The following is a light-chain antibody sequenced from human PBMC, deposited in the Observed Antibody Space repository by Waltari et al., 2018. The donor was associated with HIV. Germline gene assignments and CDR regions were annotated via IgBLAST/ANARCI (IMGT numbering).Light chain of an antibody. J-gene: IGLJ2*01. CDR1: KLGHKY. V-gene: IGLV3-1*01. CDR3: QAWDSSTVV. CDR2: QDS. Sequence: SSELTQPPSVSVSPGQPASITCSGDKLGHKYACWYQQKQGQSPVLVIYQDSKRPPGIPERFSGSNSGNTATLTISGTQAMDEADYYCQAWDSSTVVFGGGTKLTVL.